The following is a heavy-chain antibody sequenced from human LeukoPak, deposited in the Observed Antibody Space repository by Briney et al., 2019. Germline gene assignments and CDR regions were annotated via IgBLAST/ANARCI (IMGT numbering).Heavy chain of an antibody. CDR1: GGSLTTYY. Sequence: PSETLFLTCTVSGGSLTTYYWSWIRQPPGRGLEWIGYIYYTGSTNYNPPLKSRVTISIDTSKNQFSLKLSAVTAADTAVYYCVKGYYDSRHSSNPFDPWGQGTLVTVSS. J-gene: IGHJ5*02. CDR3: VKGYYDSRHSSNPFDP. V-gene: IGHV4-59*03. D-gene: IGHD3-22*01. CDR2: IYYTGST.